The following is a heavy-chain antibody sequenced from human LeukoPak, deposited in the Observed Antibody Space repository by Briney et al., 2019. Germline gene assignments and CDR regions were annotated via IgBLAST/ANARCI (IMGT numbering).Heavy chain of an antibody. D-gene: IGHD6-6*01. CDR3: ARAVPSAYQD. CDR2: IYYSGST. Sequence: SETLSLTCTVSGGSIGSYYWSWIRQPPGKGLEWIGYIYYSGSTNYNPSLKSRVTISVDTSKNQFSLELSSVTAADTAVYYCARAVPSAYQDWGQGTLVTVSS. V-gene: IGHV4-59*01. J-gene: IGHJ4*02. CDR1: GGSIGSYY.